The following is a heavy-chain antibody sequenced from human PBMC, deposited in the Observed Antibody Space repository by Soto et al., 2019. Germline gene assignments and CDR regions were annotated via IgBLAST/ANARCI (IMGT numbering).Heavy chain of an antibody. Sequence: PGGSLRLSCAASGFTFSSYGMHWVRQAPGKGLEWVAVIWYDGSNKYYADSVKDRFTISRDNSKNTLYLQMNSLRAEDTAVYYCARDFGGTHTYFDYWGQGTLVTVSS. D-gene: IGHD2-15*01. V-gene: IGHV3-33*01. CDR3: ARDFGGTHTYFDY. J-gene: IGHJ4*02. CDR2: IWYDGSNK. CDR1: GFTFSSYG.